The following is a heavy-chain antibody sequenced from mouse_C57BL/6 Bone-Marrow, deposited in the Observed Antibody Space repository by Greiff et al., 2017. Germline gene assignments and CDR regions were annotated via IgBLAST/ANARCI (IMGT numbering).Heavy chain of an antibody. D-gene: IGHD1-1*01. V-gene: IGHV5-12*01. CDR1: GFTFSDYY. CDR3: ARRGYGSLAY. Sequence: EVKLVESGGGLVQPGGSLKLSCAASGFTFSDYYMYWVRQTPAKRLEWVAYISNGGGSSYSPDTVKGRFTISRDTAKNTLYLQMSRLESEDTAMYYCARRGYGSLAYWGQGTLVTVSA. J-gene: IGHJ3*01. CDR2: ISNGGGSS.